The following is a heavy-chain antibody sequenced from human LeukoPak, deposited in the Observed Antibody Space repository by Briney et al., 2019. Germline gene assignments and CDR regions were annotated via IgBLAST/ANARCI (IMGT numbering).Heavy chain of an antibody. J-gene: IGHJ3*02. CDR3: ARDGPYRRDGYNFIAFDI. D-gene: IGHD5-24*01. CDR1: GGTFISYA. CDR2: IIPIFGTA. V-gene: IGHV1-69*05. Sequence: SVKVSCKASGGTFISYAISWVRQAPGQGLEWMGRIIPIFGTANYAQKFQGRVTITTDESTSTAYMELSSLRSEDTALYYCARDGPYRRDGYNFIAFDIWGQGTMVTVSS.